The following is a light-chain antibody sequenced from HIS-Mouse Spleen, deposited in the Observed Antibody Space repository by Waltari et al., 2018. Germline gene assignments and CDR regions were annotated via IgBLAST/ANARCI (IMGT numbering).Light chain of an antibody. Sequence: IVLTQSPATLSLSPGERATLSCRASQCVSSYLAWYQQKPGQAPSLRIYDASNRATGILARFRGSVSETDYTLTYSTVGPENFAVYGCEQHRNLLCPFRQGTKLE. V-gene: IGKV3-11*01. J-gene: IGKJ2*02. CDR3: EQHRNLLCP. CDR2: DAS. CDR1: QCVSSY.